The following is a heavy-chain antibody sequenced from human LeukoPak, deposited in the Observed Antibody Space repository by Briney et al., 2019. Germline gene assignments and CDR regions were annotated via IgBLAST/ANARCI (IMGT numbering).Heavy chain of an antibody. Sequence: GGSLRLSCAASGFTFSSYGMHWVRQAPGKGLEWVAFIRYDGSNKYYADSVKGRFTISRDNSKNTLYLQMNSLRAEDTAVYYCAKDRGYSGYDPYYMDVWGKGTTVTISS. CDR1: GFTFSSYG. V-gene: IGHV3-30*02. J-gene: IGHJ6*03. D-gene: IGHD5-12*01. CDR2: IRYDGSNK. CDR3: AKDRGYSGYDPYYMDV.